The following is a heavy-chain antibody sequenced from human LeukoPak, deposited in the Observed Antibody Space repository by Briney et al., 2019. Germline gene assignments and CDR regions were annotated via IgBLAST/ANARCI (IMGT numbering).Heavy chain of an antibody. CDR1: GFTFSSYT. J-gene: IGHJ5*02. D-gene: IGHD6-19*01. CDR2: ISPGSGSI. CDR3: ARGGSSGLQRTHWFDP. V-gene: IGHV3-21*01. Sequence: PGGSLRLSCAASGFTFSSYTMNWVRQAPGKGLEWVSSISPGSGSIYYAASVKGRFTISRDNVESSLYLQMSSLRAEDTAVYYCARGGSSGLQRTHWFDPWGQGTLVTVSS.